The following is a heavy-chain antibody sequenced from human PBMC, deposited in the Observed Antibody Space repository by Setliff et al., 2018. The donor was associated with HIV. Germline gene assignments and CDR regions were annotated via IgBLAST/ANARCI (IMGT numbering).Heavy chain of an antibody. D-gene: IGHD1-26*01. CDR2: IYHTGKT. CDR3: AKEGNSVDNWLDP. CDR1: GDPIFIGGYY. J-gene: IGHJ5*02. V-gene: IGHV4-31*03. Sequence: PSETLSLTCTVSGDPIFIGGYYWSWIRQHPGGGLEWIGYIYHTGKTYYNPSLQSRIIMSLDMSQNQFSLKLSSVTAADTAVYYCAKEGNSVDNWLDPWGPGTLLTVSS.